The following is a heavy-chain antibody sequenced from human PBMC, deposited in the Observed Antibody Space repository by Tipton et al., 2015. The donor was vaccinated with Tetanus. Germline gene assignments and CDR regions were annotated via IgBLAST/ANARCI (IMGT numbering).Heavy chain of an antibody. J-gene: IGHJ4*02. CDR1: GFTFSNAW. CDR3: TADSSIGSN. Sequence: SLRLSCAASGFTFSNAWMNWARQAPGKGLEWVGRIKRKTDGGTTDYAAPVKGRFSISRDDSKNTLYLQMNSLKAEDSAVYYCTADSSIGSNWGQGSLVTVSS. D-gene: IGHD1-26*01. CDR2: IKRKTDGGTT. V-gene: IGHV3-15*01.